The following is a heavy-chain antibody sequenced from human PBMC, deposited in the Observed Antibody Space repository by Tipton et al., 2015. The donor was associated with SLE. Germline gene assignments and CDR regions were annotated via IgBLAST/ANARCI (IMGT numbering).Heavy chain of an antibody. CDR3: AREFYSRGAFDI. CDR2: VYYSENT. V-gene: IGHV4-39*07. D-gene: IGHD6-13*01. Sequence: TLSLTCAVSGDSIRTKDYYWGWIRQPPGKGLEWIGSVYYSENTYYNPSLKSRVTMSVDTSKNQFSLKLTSVTAADTALYYCAREFYSRGAFDIWGQGTMVTVSS. J-gene: IGHJ3*02. CDR1: GDSIRTKDYY.